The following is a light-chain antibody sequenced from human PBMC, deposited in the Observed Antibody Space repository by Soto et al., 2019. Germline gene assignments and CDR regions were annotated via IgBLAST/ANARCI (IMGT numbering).Light chain of an antibody. J-gene: IGKJ1*01. V-gene: IGKV1-39*01. CDR2: AAS. Sequence: DIEMTQSTSSLSASIGETVTVTCRASESISRYLSWYQQKAGKAPTLLISAASSLERGVPLRFSGGGSGTEFTLTISSLQPEDFATYYCQQNYRNTPWTFGQGTKVDIK. CDR1: ESISRY. CDR3: QQNYRNTPWT.